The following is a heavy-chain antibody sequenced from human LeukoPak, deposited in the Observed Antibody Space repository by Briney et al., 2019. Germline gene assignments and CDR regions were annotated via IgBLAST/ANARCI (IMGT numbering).Heavy chain of an antibody. CDR2: IYYSGST. CDR1: GGSISSSSYY. J-gene: IGHJ4*02. V-gene: IGHV4-39*07. CDR3: ARFSPGTLPGY. Sequence: SETLSLTCTVSGGSISSSSYYWGWIRQPPGKGLEWIGSIYYSGSTYYNPSLKSRVTISVDTSKNQFSLKLSSVTAADTAVYYCARFSPGTLPGYWGQGTLVTVSS. D-gene: IGHD1-1*01.